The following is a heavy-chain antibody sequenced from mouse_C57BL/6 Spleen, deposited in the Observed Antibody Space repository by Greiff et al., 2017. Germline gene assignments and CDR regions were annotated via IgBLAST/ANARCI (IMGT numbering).Heavy chain of an antibody. CDR3: ASLYYDYARRYSY. Sequence: VHLVESGPGLVAPSQSLSITCTVSGFSLTSYGVDWVRQPPGKGLEWLGVIWGGGSTNYNSALMSGLSISKDNTKSQVFLKMNSLQTDDTAMYYCASLYYDYARRYSYWGQVTLVTVSA. D-gene: IGHD2-4*01. J-gene: IGHJ3*01. CDR2: IWGGGST. CDR1: GFSLTSYG. V-gene: IGHV2-9*01.